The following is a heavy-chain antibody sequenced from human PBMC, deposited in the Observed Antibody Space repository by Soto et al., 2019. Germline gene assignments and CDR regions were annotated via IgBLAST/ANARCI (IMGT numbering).Heavy chain of an antibody. CDR3: RRSSRYSTDV. D-gene: IGHD6-13*01. CDR1: GDSIKSSSY. J-gene: IGHJ6*02. CDR2: IYSTGNT. V-gene: IGHV4-39*01. Sequence: SETLSLTCTVSGDSIKSSSYWGWIRQPPGKGLEWIGSIYSTGNTYYNPSLNSQVTISVDTSKNQFSLNVISVTAADTAVYYCRRSSRYSTDVWGQGTTVT.